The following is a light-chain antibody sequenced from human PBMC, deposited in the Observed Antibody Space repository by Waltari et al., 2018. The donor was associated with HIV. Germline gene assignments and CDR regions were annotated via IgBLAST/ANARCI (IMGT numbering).Light chain of an antibody. Sequence: SYELTQPSSVSVSPGQTARSTCSGAVLAKKYARWFQQKPGHAPVLVIYKDSERPSGIPERFSGSSSGTTVTLTISGAQVEDEAHYYCYSAADNDLRVFGGGTKLTVL. J-gene: IGLJ3*02. CDR2: KDS. V-gene: IGLV3-27*01. CDR1: VLAKKY. CDR3: YSAADNDLRV.